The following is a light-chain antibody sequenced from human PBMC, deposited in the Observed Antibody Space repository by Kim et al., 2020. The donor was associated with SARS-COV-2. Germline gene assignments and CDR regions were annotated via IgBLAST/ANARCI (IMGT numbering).Light chain of an antibody. J-gene: IGLJ2*01. Sequence: QSALTQPASVSGSPGQSITISCTGTSSDVGRYNYVSWYQQHTGKVPKLTIYDVSKRPSGVSSRFSGSKSGNTASLTISGLQAEDEADYYCSSYTTSSTLVFGGGTKVTVL. CDR3: SSYTTSSTLV. CDR2: DVS. CDR1: SSDVGRYNY. V-gene: IGLV2-14*03.